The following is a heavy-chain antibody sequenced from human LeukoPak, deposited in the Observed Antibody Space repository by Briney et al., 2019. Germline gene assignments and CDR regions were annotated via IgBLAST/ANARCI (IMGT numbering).Heavy chain of an antibody. Sequence: GGSLRLSCAASGFTFSSYSMNWVRQAPGKGLEWVSSISSSSSYIYYADSVKGRFTISRDNAKNSLYLQMNSLTAEDTAVYYCARKMKTGDRVGTFDIWGQGTMVTVSS. J-gene: IGHJ3*02. CDR2: ISSSSSYI. CDR1: GFTFSSYS. CDR3: ARKMKTGDRVGTFDI. V-gene: IGHV3-21*01. D-gene: IGHD1-1*01.